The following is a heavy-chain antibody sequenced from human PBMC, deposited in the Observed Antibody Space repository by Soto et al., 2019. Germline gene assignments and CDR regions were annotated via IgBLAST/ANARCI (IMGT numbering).Heavy chain of an antibody. J-gene: IGHJ6*02. CDR1: GGSISSGGYY. CDR2: IYYSGST. D-gene: IGHD5-12*01. Sequence: SETLSLTCTVSGGSISSGGYYWSWIRQHPGKGLEWIGYIYYSGSTYYNPSLKSRVTISVDTSKNQFSLKLSSVTAADTAVYYCARGWIPDYYGMDVWGQGTTVTVSS. CDR3: ARGWIPDYYGMDV. V-gene: IGHV4-31*03.